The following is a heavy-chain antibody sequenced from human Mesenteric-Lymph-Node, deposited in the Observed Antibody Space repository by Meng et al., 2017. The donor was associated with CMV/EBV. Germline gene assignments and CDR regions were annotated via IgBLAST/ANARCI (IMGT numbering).Heavy chain of an antibody. V-gene: IGHV3-53*01. D-gene: IGHD4-11*01. CDR2: IYSGGTT. Sequence: GESLKISCAASGFTVSTNYMTWVRQAPGKGLEWVSMIYSGGTTHYADSVKGRFTISRDNSKNTLYLQMSSLRAEDTAVYYCARDTDYYGMDVWGPGTTVTVSS. J-gene: IGHJ6*02. CDR1: GFTVSTNY. CDR3: ARDTDYYGMDV.